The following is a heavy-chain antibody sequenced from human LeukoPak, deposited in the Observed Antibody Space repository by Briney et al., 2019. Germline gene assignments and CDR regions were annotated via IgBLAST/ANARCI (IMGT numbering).Heavy chain of an antibody. CDR1: RFTFSSYA. CDR2: ISISGGGT. CDR3: ARDPGYCSSTSCQQDY. J-gene: IGHJ4*02. V-gene: IGHV3-23*01. D-gene: IGHD2-2*01. Sequence: GGSLRLSCAASRFTFSSYAMTWVRQAPGKGLEWVSGISISGGGTYYADSVKGRFTISRDNSKNTLYLQMNSLRAEDTALYYCARDPGYCSSTSCQQDYWGQGTLVTVSS.